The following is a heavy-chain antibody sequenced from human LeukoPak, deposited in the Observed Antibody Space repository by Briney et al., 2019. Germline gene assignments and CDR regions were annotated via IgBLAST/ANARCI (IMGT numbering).Heavy chain of an antibody. D-gene: IGHD2-2*01. Sequence: GGSLRLSCAASGFGFSFYGMSWVRQAPGKGLEWVSTISGSGYSTYYADSVKGRFTISRDNSKNTLYLQMNSLRAEDTAVYYCARDRGSNNYFDHWGQGTLVTVSS. CDR3: ARDRGSNNYFDH. CDR1: GFGFSFYG. J-gene: IGHJ4*02. V-gene: IGHV3-23*01. CDR2: ISGSGYST.